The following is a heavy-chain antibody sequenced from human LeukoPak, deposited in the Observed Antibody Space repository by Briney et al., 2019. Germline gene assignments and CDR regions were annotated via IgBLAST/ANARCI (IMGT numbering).Heavy chain of an antibody. V-gene: IGHV4-39*01. CDR1: GDSISSGDYY. J-gene: IGHJ4*02. Sequence: PSETLSLTCTVSGDSISSGDYYWSWIRQPPGKGLEWIGEINHSGSTNYNPSLKSRVTISVDTSKNQFSLKLSSVTAADTAVYYCAILTGGASLYYWDQGTLVTVSS. CDR2: INHSGST. D-gene: IGHD1-26*01. CDR3: AILTGGASLYY.